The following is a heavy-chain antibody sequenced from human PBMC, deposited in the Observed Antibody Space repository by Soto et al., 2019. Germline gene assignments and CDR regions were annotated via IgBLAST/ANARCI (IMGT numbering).Heavy chain of an antibody. J-gene: IGHJ6*02. V-gene: IGHV1-69*13. D-gene: IGHD2-8*01. CDR2: IIPISGTT. Sequence: SVNVSCKSAGDFLSSYCINWVRRTPGQGLEWMGWIIPISGTTNYAQKFQGRVAITADESTDTVYMELSRLRSEDTAVYFCARVRCFNGLCHTADYGMDVWGQGTTVTVPS. CDR3: ARVRCFNGLCHTADYGMDV. CDR1: GDFLSSYC.